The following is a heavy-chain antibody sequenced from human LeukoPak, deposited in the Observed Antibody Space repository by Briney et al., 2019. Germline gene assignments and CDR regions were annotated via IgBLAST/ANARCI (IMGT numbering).Heavy chain of an antibody. D-gene: IGHD3-10*01. V-gene: IGHV4-39*01. CDR2: MSHSGTT. CDR3: ARRSLREAYNRFDP. J-gene: IGHJ5*02. CDR1: GHSVTTSSYA. Sequence: PSETLSLACTVSGHSVTTSSYASGWIRQPPGKGLEWIVSMSHSGTTFNHPSLKSRVSISVDTSKNPFSLRVTSVTAADTALYYCARRSLREAYNRFDPWGRGTLVTVTS.